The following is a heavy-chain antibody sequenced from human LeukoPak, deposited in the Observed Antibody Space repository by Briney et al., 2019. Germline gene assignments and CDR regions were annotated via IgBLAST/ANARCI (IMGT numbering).Heavy chain of an antibody. V-gene: IGHV5-51*01. D-gene: IGHD6-19*01. CDR2: IYPGDSDT. CDR1: GYSFTSYW. J-gene: IGHJ1*01. CDR3: ARLSPDDTGWYIKYFQH. Sequence: GESLKISCKGSGYSFTSYWIGWVRQMPGKGLEWMGIIYPGDSDTRYSPSFQGQVTISADKSISAAYLQWSSLKASDTAMYYCARLSPDDTGWYIKYFQHRGQGTLVTVSS.